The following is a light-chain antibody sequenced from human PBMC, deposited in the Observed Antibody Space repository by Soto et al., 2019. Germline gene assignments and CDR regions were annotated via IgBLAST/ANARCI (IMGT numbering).Light chain of an antibody. J-gene: IGKJ5*01. V-gene: IGKV3-20*01. CDR2: GAS. CDR1: QSVTSTY. Sequence: ESVLTQSPGTLSLSPGERATLSCRASQSVTSTYLAWYQQKPGQAPRLLIYGASSRATGIPDRFSGSGSGTDFTLTIRRLEPEDFVVYYCQQYGYSPITFGQGTRLEIK. CDR3: QQYGYSPIT.